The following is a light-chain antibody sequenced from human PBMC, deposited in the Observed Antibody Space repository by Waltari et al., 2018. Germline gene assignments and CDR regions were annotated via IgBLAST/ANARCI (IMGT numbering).Light chain of an antibody. J-gene: IGKJ4*01. CDR1: QTVLYSSNNKNY. V-gene: IGKV4-1*01. CDR3: QQYYSTPLT. Sequence: DTVMTQSPDSLAVSLGERATIKCKSSQTVLYSSNNKNYLAWYQQKPGQPPKLLIYWASTRESGVPDRFSGSGSGTDFTLTISGLQAEDVAVYYCQQYYSTPLTFGGGTKVEIK. CDR2: WAS.